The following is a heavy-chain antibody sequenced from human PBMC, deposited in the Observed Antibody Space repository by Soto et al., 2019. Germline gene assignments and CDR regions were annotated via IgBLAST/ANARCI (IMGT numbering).Heavy chain of an antibody. CDR3: ARAEYGSGRGGGNNWFDP. J-gene: IGHJ5*02. CDR1: GGSISSGGYY. V-gene: IGHV4-31*03. D-gene: IGHD3-10*01. CDR2: IYYSGST. Sequence: QVQLQESGPGLVKPSQTLSLTCTVSGGSISSGGYYWSWIRQHPGKGLEWIGYIYYSGSTYYNPSLKSRVTISVDTSKNQFSLKLSSVTAADTAVYYCARAEYGSGRGGGNNWFDPWGQGTLVTVSS.